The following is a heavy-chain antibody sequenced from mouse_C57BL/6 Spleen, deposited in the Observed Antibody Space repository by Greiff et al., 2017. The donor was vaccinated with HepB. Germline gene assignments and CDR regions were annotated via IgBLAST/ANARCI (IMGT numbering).Heavy chain of an antibody. J-gene: IGHJ2*01. CDR2: ISYSGRT. CDR1: GYSITSGYG. D-gene: IGHD1-2*01. CDR3: ARTARIKY. Sequence: EVQLQESGPGLVKPSQSLSLTCTVTGYSITSGYGWNWIRQFPGNKLEWMGYISYSGRTNYNPSLKSRISITRDTSQNQFFLQLNSVTTEDTATYYCARTARIKYWGQGTTLTVSS. V-gene: IGHV3-2*02.